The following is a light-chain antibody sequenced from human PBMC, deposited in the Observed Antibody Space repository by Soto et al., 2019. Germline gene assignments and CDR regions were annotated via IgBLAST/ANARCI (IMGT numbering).Light chain of an antibody. J-gene: IGKJ1*01. Sequence: EIVLTQSPGTLSLSPGERATLSCRAGQSVSSGYLAWFQQNPGQAPRLLIYDASSRATGIPDRFSGSGSGTDFTLTISRLEPEDFAVYYCQQYGSSPLTFGQGTKVEIK. CDR1: QSVSSGY. CDR3: QQYGSSPLT. V-gene: IGKV3-20*01. CDR2: DAS.